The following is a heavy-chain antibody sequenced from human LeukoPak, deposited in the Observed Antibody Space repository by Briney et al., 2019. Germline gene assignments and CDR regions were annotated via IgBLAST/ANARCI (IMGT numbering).Heavy chain of an antibody. D-gene: IGHD3-10*01. J-gene: IGHJ4*02. Sequence: TTSETLSLTCSVSGGSIGSSSYYWGWIRQPPGKGLEWIGSIFRTGSTYYSASLKSRVTISLDTSRNQFSLKLTSVTAADTAVYYCAKSNGYGLLDIWGQGTLVTVSS. V-gene: IGHV4-39*07. CDR3: AKSNGYGLLDI. CDR1: GGSIGSSSYY. CDR2: IFRTGST.